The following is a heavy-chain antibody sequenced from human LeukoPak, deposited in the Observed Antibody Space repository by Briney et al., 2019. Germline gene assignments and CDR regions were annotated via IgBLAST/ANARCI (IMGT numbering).Heavy chain of an antibody. V-gene: IGHV4-39*01. CDR2: MYYTGST. Sequence: SETLSLTCTVSGDSISSSVYYWTWIRQTPGKELEWIGTMYYTGSTYYSPSLKSRVTISVDTSMNQFSLKLSSVTAADTAVYYCARHPSYYYDSSTWILDYFDYWGQGTLVTVSS. J-gene: IGHJ4*02. CDR3: ARHPSYYYDSSTWILDYFDY. D-gene: IGHD3-22*01. CDR1: GDSISSSVYY.